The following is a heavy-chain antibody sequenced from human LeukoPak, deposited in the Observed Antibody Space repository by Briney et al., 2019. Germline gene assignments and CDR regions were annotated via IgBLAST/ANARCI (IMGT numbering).Heavy chain of an antibody. CDR2: ISSSSSYI. CDR1: GFTFSSYS. Sequence: PGGSLRLSCAASGFTFSSYSMNWVRQAPGKGLEWVSSISSSSSYIYYADSVKGRFTISRDNAKNSLYLQMNSLRVEDTAVYYCARDPSYDSLVPSYYYYMDVWGKGTTVTVSS. CDR3: ARDPSYDSLVPSYYYYMDV. J-gene: IGHJ6*03. V-gene: IGHV3-21*01. D-gene: IGHD5-12*01.